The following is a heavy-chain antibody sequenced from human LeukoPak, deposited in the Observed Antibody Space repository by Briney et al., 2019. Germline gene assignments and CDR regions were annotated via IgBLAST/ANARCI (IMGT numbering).Heavy chain of an antibody. J-gene: IGHJ4*02. CDR1: GFTFSSYS. V-gene: IGHV3-21*01. Sequence: GGSLRLSCAASGFTFSSYSMNWVRQAPGKGLEWVSSISSSSSYIYYADSVKGRFTISRDNAKNSLYLQMNSLRAEDTAVYYRASGSSSWAYYFDYWGQGTLVTVSS. CDR3: ASGSSSWAYYFDY. D-gene: IGHD6-13*01. CDR2: ISSSSSYI.